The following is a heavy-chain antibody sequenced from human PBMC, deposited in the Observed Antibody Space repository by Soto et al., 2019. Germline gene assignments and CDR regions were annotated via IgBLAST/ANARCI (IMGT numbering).Heavy chain of an antibody. CDR1: GYTLTELS. J-gene: IGHJ3*02. V-gene: IGHV1-24*01. CDR3: ASDDGVVVTATYAFDI. Sequence: ASVKVSCKVSGYTLTELSMHWVRQAPGKGLEWMGGFDPEDGETIYAQKFQGRVTMTEDTSTDTAYMELSSLRSEDTAVYYCASDDGVVVTATYAFDIWGQGTMVTVSS. D-gene: IGHD2-21*02. CDR2: FDPEDGET.